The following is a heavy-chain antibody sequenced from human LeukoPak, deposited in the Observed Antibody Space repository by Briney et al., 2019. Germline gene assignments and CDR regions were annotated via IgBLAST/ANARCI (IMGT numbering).Heavy chain of an antibody. D-gene: IGHD3-10*01. Sequence: SLRLSCAASGFIFDDYSMHWVRQPPGKGLEWVSTINWNSGTLAYADSVKGRFTISRDNAKNSLYLQMNSLRTEDTALYYCARGLGGDQGYFDLWGRGTLATVSS. CDR2: INWNSGTL. CDR1: GFIFDDYS. J-gene: IGHJ2*01. V-gene: IGHV3-9*01. CDR3: ARGLGGDQGYFDL.